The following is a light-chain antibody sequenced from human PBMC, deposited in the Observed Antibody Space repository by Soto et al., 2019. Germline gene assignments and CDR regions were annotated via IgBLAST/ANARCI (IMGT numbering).Light chain of an antibody. Sequence: QSALTQPASVSGSPGQSITISCTGTSSDVGVYNYVSWYQQHPGKAPKLMIYEVSNRPSGVSNRFSGSKSVNTASLTISGLQAEDEADYYCTSYTSSSTLVFGGGTKLTVL. V-gene: IGLV2-14*01. CDR2: EVS. CDR1: SSDVGVYNY. CDR3: TSYTSSSTLV. J-gene: IGLJ2*01.